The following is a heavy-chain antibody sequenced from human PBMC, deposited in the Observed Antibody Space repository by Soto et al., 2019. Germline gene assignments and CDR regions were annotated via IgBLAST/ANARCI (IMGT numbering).Heavy chain of an antibody. D-gene: IGHD2-21*02. CDR2: IKQDGSEK. J-gene: IGHJ4*02. Sequence: SLRLSCAASGFTFSSYWMSWVRQAPGKGLEWVANIKQDGSEKYYVDSVKGRFTISRDNAKNSLYLQMNSLRAEDTAVYYCARDPVAYCGGDCRTFDYWGQGTLVTVSS. V-gene: IGHV3-7*01. CDR3: ARDPVAYCGGDCRTFDY. CDR1: GFTFSSYW.